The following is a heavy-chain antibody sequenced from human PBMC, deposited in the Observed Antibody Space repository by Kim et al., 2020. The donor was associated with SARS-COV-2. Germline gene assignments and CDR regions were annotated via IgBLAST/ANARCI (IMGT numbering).Heavy chain of an antibody. Sequence: KKNDATSGKGRCNISRDNPKNTLYLQMNSLRAEGTAVYYCARVLSYYGMDVWGKGTTVTVSS. V-gene: IGHV3-33*01. J-gene: IGHJ6*04. CDR3: ARVLSYYGMDV. CDR2: KK.